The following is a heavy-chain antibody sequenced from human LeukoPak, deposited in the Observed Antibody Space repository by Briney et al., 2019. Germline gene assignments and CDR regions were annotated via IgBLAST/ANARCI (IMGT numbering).Heavy chain of an antibody. D-gene: IGHD3-10*01. CDR2: INHSGST. V-gene: IGHV4-34*01. Sequence: SETLSLTCAVYGGSFSGYYWSWIRQPPGKGLEWIGEINHSGSTNYNPSLKSRVTISVDTSKNQFYLKLSSVTAADTAVYYCATSLLYYYGSGSYSLEYFQHWGQGTLVTVSS. J-gene: IGHJ1*01. CDR3: ATSLLYYYGSGSYSLEYFQH. CDR1: GGSFSGYY.